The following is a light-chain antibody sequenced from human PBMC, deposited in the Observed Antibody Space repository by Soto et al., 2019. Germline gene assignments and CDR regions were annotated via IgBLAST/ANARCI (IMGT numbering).Light chain of an antibody. J-gene: IGLJ1*01. CDR3: CSYAAGSATYV. V-gene: IGLV2-23*01. Sequence: QSVLTQPSSVSGSPGQSITISCTGTISDVGTYNLVSWYQQHPGKAPKLMLYEGSKRPSGVSNRFSGSNSGNTASLTISGLQAEDEADYYCCSYAAGSATYVFGTGTKVTVL. CDR2: EGS. CDR1: ISDVGTYNL.